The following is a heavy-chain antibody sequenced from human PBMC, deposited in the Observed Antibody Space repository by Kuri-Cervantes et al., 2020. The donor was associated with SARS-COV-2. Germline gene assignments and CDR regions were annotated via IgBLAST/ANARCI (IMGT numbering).Heavy chain of an antibody. CDR3: AKEGRNIDYYYGMDV. CDR1: GYTFTGYY. V-gene: IGHV1-2*06. D-gene: IGHD1-14*01. CDR2: INPNSGGT. Sequence: ASVKVSCKASGYTFTGYYMHWVRQAPGQGLEWMGRINPNSGGTNYAQKFQGRVTMTRDTSISTAYMELSSLRSEDTAVYYCAKEGRNIDYYYGMDVWGQGTTVTVSS. J-gene: IGHJ6*02.